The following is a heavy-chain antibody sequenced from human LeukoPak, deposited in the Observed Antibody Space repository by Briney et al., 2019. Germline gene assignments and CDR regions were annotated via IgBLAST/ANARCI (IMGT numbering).Heavy chain of an antibody. CDR2: IWSDGNNK. D-gene: IGHD6-13*01. CDR3: AKTGIAAALDY. CDR1: GFTFSNYG. Sequence: GRSLRLSCAASGFTFSNYGMHWVRQAPGKGLEWVAVIWSDGNNKYYADSVKGRFTISRDNSKNTLYLQMNSLRAEDTAVYYCAKTGIAAALDYWGQGTLVTVSS. V-gene: IGHV3-33*06. J-gene: IGHJ4*02.